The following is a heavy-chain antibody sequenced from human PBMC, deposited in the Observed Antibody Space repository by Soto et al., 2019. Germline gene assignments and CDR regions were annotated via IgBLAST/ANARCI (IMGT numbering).Heavy chain of an antibody. CDR2: ISHDGGT. CDR1: GGSFDDFY. D-gene: IGHD3-10*01. J-gene: IGHJ6*02. CDR3: ARGQLVWYGDLTPYHRDMDV. Sequence: SETLSLTCAFYGGSFDDFYWSWVRQSPGKGLEWVGEISHDGGTNYSPSLASRVSISVDTSKNQFSLHLRSVTAADTGLYYCARGQLVWYGDLTPYHRDMDVWGQGTTVTV. V-gene: IGHV4-34*01.